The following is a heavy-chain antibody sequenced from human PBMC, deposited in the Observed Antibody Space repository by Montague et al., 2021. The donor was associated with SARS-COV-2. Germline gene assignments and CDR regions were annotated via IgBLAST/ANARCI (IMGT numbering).Heavy chain of an antibody. J-gene: IGHJ2*01. CDR1: GGSISSSSYY. D-gene: IGHD3-22*01. CDR2: IYYSGST. V-gene: IGHV4-39*01. CDR3: ARHYCDSSGYYSPWYFDL. Sequence: SETLSLTCTVSGGSISSSSYYWGWIRQPPGKGLEWIGSIYYSGSTYYNPSLKSRVTISVDTSENQFSLKLSSVTAADTAVYYCARHYCDSSGYYSPWYFDLWGRGTLVTVSS.